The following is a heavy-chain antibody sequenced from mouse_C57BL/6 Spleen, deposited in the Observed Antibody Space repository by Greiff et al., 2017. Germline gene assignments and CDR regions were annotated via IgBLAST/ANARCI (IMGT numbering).Heavy chain of an antibody. D-gene: IGHD2-1*01. CDR2: ISSGGSDT. J-gene: IGHJ3*01. CDR3: ARQNYYYAWFAY. Sequence: EVHLVESGGDLVKPGGSLKLSCAASGFTFSSYGMAWVRQTPDKRLEWVATISSGGSDTYYPDSVKGRFTISIDNSTNTLYLQLSSLKSEDSAIYYCARQNYYYAWFAYWGQGTLVTVSS. CDR1: GFTFSSYG. V-gene: IGHV5-6*01.